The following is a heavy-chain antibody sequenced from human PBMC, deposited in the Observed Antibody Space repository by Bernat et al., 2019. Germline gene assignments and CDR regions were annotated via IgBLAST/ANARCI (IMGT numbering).Heavy chain of an antibody. Sequence: EVQLVESGGALVQPGGSLRLSCAASGFTFSTYWMHWVRQAPGKGLVWVSRIKDDGSNTNYADSVKGRFTISRDNAKDTLYLQMNSLRAEETAVYYCARVGGGSSGYVNWFDPWGQGTLVTVSS. CDR2: IKDDGSNT. CDR1: GFTFSTYW. D-gene: IGHD3-22*01. J-gene: IGHJ5*02. CDR3: ARVGGGSSGYVNWFDP. V-gene: IGHV3-74*01.